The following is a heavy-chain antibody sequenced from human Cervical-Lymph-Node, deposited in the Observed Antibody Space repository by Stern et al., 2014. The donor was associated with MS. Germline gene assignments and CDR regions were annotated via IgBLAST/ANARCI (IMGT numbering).Heavy chain of an antibody. CDR3: ARDCRLRYFDNYGMDV. V-gene: IGHV4-61*02. Sequence: QVQLQESGPGLVKPSQTLSLTCTVSGGSISSGSYYWSWIRQPAGKGLEXIGRIYTSGSTNYNPSLKSRVTLSVDTSKNQFSLKLSSVTAADTAVYYCARDCRLRYFDNYGMDVWGQGTTVTVSS. CDR2: IYTSGST. D-gene: IGHD3-9*01. CDR1: GGSISSGSYY. J-gene: IGHJ6*02.